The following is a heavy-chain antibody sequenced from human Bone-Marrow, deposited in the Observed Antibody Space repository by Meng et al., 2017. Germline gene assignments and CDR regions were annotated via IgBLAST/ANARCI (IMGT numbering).Heavy chain of an antibody. CDR2: INPKSGDT. J-gene: IGHJ4*02. D-gene: IGHD6-13*01. Sequence: QPVRSGAEVKKTGSSGTVSGKASGYTFPDYWLHWVRRAPGQGLEWMGRINPKSGDTHYAQRFQGRVTMTGDTSISTAYMELSGLRSDDTAMYYCARDEDISAAGKLFGDYWGQGTLVTVSS. V-gene: IGHV1-2*06. CDR3: ARDEDISAAGKLFGDY. CDR1: GYTFPDYW.